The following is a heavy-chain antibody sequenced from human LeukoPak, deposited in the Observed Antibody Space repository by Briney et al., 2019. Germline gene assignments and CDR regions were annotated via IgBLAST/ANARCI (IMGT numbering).Heavy chain of an antibody. Sequence: ASVKVSYKASGGTFSGYAISLVRQAPGQGLEWMGWIIPIFGTANYAQKFQGRVTITADESTSTAYMELSSLRSEDTAVYYCATRTTGTDNYYYYYMDVWGKGTTVTISS. D-gene: IGHD1-1*01. J-gene: IGHJ6*03. CDR2: IIPIFGTA. V-gene: IGHV1-69*13. CDR3: ATRTTGTDNYYYYYMDV. CDR1: GGTFSGYA.